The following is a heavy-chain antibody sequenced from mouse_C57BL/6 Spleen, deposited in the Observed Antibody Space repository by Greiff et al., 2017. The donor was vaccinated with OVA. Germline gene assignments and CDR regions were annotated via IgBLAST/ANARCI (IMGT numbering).Heavy chain of an antibody. V-gene: IGHV2-6*01. CDR3: ASEGTGKGFAY. J-gene: IGHJ3*01. D-gene: IGHD4-1*01. CDR2: IWGVGST. CDR1: GFSLTSYG. Sequence: LVAPSQSLSITCTVSGFSLTSYGVDWVRQSPGKGLEWLGVIWGVGSTNYNSALKSRLSISKDNSKSQVFLKMNSLQTDDTAMYYCASEGTGKGFAYWGQGTLVTVSA.